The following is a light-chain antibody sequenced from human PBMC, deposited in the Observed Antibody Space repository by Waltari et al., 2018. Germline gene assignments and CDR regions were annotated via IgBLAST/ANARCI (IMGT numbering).Light chain of an antibody. J-gene: IGKJ1*01. CDR1: QSISKY. V-gene: IGKV3-20*01. Sequence: EIMLTQSPGTLSLSPGERATLSCRASQSISKYLAWYQQKLGQAPRLLIYDASIRATGIPDSFSGSGYGTDFSLTISRLEPEDYAVYYCQKYGSLPATFGRGTKVEIK. CDR3: QKYGSLPAT. CDR2: DAS.